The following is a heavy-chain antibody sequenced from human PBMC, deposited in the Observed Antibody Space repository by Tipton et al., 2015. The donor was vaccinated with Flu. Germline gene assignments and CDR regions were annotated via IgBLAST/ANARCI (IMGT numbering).Heavy chain of an antibody. CDR2: IHHRGST. CDR1: DYYITGGYY. J-gene: IGHJ4*02. V-gene: IGHV4-38-2*01. D-gene: IGHD6-19*01. Sequence: TLSLTCDVSDYYITGGYYWAWIRQPPGKGLEWIGSIHHRGSTYYNPSLKSRLTVSVDTSKNQFSLRLDSVTAADTAVYYCARVLVAGTGPLFDYWGQGTLVTVSS. CDR3: ARVLVAGTGPLFDY.